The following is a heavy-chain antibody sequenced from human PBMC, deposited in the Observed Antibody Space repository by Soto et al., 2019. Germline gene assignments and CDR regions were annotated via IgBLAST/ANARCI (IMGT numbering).Heavy chain of an antibody. CDR3: ARDHQYSSGWSFDF. CDR1: GGSINSSDW. V-gene: IGHV4-4*02. D-gene: IGHD6-13*01. CDR2: IYHGGNI. Sequence: SETLSLTCAVSGGSINSSDWWNWVRQPPGKGLEWIGEIYHGGNIYYNPSLKGRVTISLDMSKNQFSLTLNSVTAADTAVHYCARDHQYSSGWSFDFWGQGTLVTV. J-gene: IGHJ4*02.